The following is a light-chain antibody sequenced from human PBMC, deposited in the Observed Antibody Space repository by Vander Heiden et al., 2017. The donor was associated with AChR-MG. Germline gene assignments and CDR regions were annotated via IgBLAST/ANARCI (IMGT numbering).Light chain of an antibody. CDR2: KAS. V-gene: IGKV1-5*03. J-gene: IGKJ1*01. CDR3: QQDSSYWT. Sequence: DIQMTQSPSTLSAYVGDRVTITCRASQMISRWLAWYQQKAGKAPKLLIYKASTLESGVPSRFSGSGSDREFTLTISSLQPDDSATYYCQQDSSYWTFGQGTKVEIK. CDR1: QMISRW.